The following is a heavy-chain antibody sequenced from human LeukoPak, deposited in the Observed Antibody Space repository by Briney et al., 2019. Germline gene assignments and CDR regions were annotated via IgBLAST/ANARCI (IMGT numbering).Heavy chain of an antibody. CDR2: INSDGSTT. V-gene: IGHV3-74*01. J-gene: IGHJ4*02. CDR1: GFTFITYW. D-gene: IGHD3-10*01. Sequence: GGSLRLSCVASGFTFITYWMHWVRQAPGKGLVWVSSINSDGSTTTYADSVKGRFTISRDNAKNMVYLQMNGLRAEDTAVYYCARAFGSGSQVINYFDFWGQGTLVTVSS. CDR3: ARAFGSGSQVINYFDF.